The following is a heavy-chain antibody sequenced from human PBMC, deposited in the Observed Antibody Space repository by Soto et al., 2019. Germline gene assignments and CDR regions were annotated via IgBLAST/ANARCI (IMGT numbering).Heavy chain of an antibody. CDR1: GFTFSSYA. D-gene: IGHD6-13*01. CDR3: AREKNYSTGWYVNY. CDR2: ISYDGSNK. J-gene: IGHJ4*02. V-gene: IGHV3-30-3*01. Sequence: QVQLVESGGGVVQPGRSLRLSCAASGFTFSSYAMHWVRQAPGKGLEWVAVISYDGSNKYYADSVKGRFTISRDNSKNPLYLKINSRRAEDTAVYYGAREKNYSTGWYVNYWGQGTLVTVPS.